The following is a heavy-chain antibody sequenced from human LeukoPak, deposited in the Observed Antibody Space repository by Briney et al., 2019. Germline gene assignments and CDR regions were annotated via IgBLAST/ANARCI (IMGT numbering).Heavy chain of an antibody. CDR3: ARDPNWIQLWLNYFDY. Sequence: GGSLRLSCAASGFTFSSYAMHWVRQAPGKGLEWVAVISYDGSNKYYADSVKGRFTISRDNSKNTLYLQMNSLRAEDTAVYYCARDPNWIQLWLNYFDYWGQGTLVTVSS. CDR2: ISYDGSNK. D-gene: IGHD5-18*01. J-gene: IGHJ4*02. CDR1: GFTFSSYA. V-gene: IGHV3-30-3*01.